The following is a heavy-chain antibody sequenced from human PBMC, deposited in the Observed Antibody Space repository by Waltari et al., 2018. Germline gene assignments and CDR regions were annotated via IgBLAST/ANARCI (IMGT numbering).Heavy chain of an antibody. Sequence: QVQLVQSGAEVKKPGSSVKVSCKASGGTFSSYAISWVRQAPGQGLEWMGGISPIFGTANDAQKFQGRVTITADESTSTAYMELSSLRSEDTAVYYCAREPGGYYYDSSGYPWGQGTLVTVSS. J-gene: IGHJ5*02. CDR1: GGTFSSYA. CDR2: ISPIFGTA. D-gene: IGHD3-22*01. CDR3: AREPGGYYYDSSGYP. V-gene: IGHV1-69*01.